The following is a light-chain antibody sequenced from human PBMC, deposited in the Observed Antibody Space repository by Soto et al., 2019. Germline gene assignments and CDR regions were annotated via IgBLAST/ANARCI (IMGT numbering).Light chain of an antibody. CDR1: QSVSSN. CDR2: GSS. Sequence: EVVMTQSPATLSVSPGERATLSCRASQSVSSNLAWYQQTPGQPPRLLIYGSSTRATDIPARFSGSGSGTEFTLTISSLQSEDFAVYYCQQYNNWPPGTSGQGTKVEIK. CDR3: QQYNNWPPGT. V-gene: IGKV3-15*01. J-gene: IGKJ1*01.